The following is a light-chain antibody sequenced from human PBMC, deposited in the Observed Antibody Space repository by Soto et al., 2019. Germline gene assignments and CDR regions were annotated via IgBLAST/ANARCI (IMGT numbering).Light chain of an antibody. J-gene: IGLJ1*01. CDR3: SSYTSSSTLLYV. Sequence: QSVLTQPASVSGSPGQSITISCAGTSSDVGGYNYVSWYQQHPGEAPKLMIYEVSNRPSGVSNRVSGSKSGNTASLTISGLQAEDEADYYCSSYTSSSTLLYVFGTGTKVTVL. V-gene: IGLV2-14*01. CDR1: SSDVGGYNY. CDR2: EVS.